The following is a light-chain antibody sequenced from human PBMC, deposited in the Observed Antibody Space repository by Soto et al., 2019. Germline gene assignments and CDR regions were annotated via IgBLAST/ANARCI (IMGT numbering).Light chain of an antibody. J-gene: IGKJ2*01. Sequence: EIPVTQSPATLSVSPGERATLSCRASQSVATNVAWYQQKPGQAPRLLIYGASSRATDTPKRFSGNGSGTEFTLTISSLQSVDSAVYYCQQYNNWGRTFGQGTKLEI. V-gene: IGKV3-15*01. CDR2: GAS. CDR1: QSVATN. CDR3: QQYNNWGRT.